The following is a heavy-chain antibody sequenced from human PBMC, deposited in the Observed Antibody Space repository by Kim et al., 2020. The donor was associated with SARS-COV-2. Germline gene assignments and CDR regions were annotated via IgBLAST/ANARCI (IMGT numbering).Heavy chain of an antibody. Sequence: SETLSLTCTVSGGSISSSSYYWGWIRQPPGKGLEWIGSIYYSGSTYYNPSLKSRVTISVDTSKNQFSLKLSSVTAADTAVYYCARRLEGDYFDIWGQGTMVTVSS. V-gene: IGHV4-39*01. CDR1: GGSISSSSYY. D-gene: IGHD3-16*01. CDR2: IYYSGST. CDR3: ARRLEGDYFDI. J-gene: IGHJ3*02.